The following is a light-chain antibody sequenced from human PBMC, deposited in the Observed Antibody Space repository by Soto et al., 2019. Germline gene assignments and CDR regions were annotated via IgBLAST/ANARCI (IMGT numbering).Light chain of an antibody. CDR3: SSYTSRSTRV. CDR1: SSDVGRNNY. CDR2: EVT. J-gene: IGLJ1*01. Sequence: VLAHPASVAGHPGQSITTSCIGTSSDVGRNNYVSWYLQHPGKQPRRIIYEVTDRPSEVRDRFSGSKSGNTASLNISGLQAEDEADYYCSSYTSRSTRVCGTGTKVT. V-gene: IGLV2-14*01.